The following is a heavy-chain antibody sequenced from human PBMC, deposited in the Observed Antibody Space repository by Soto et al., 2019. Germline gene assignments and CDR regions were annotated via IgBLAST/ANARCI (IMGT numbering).Heavy chain of an antibody. CDR3: ASPIAVAGPFDP. CDR1: GFTVSSNY. CDR2: IYSGGST. Sequence: EVQLVESGGGLVQPGGSLRLSCAASGFTVSSNYMSWVRQAPGKGLEWVSVIYSGGSTYYADSVKGRFTISRDNSKNTLYLQMNSLRAEDTTVYYCASPIAVAGPFDPWGQGTLVTVSS. V-gene: IGHV3-66*01. D-gene: IGHD6-19*01. J-gene: IGHJ5*02.